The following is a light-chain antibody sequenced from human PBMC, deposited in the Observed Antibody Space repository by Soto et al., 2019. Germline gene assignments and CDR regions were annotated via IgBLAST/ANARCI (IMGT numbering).Light chain of an antibody. CDR2: WAS. V-gene: IGKV4-1*01. CDR3: QQYYRPWT. CDR1: QSVLYSSNNKNY. Sequence: DIVMTQSPDSLAVSLGERATINCKSSQSVLYSSNNKNYLAWYQQKPGQPPKLLIYWASTRESGVPDRFSGSGSGTDFTLTISILQAEDVAVYYCQQYYRPWTFGQGNKVEIK. J-gene: IGKJ1*01.